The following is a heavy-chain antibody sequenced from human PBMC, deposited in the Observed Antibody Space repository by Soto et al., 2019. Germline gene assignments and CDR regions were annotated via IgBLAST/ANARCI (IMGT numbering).Heavy chain of an antibody. J-gene: IGHJ6*02. V-gene: IGHV4-59*01. CDR2: IYDSGST. Sequence: LSLTCTVSGDSINNYYWTWIRQPPGKGLEWIGYIYDSGSTSYNPSLKSRLTISVDTSKNLFSLKLNSVTAADTAIYYCARGTKYYYQGMDVWRQRPTVTVSS. CDR3: ARGTKYYYQGMDV. CDR1: GDSINNYY.